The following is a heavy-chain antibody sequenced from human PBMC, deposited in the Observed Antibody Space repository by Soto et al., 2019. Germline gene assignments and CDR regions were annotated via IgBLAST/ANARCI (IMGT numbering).Heavy chain of an antibody. V-gene: IGHV1-2*04. D-gene: IGHD5-18*01. J-gene: IGHJ6*02. CDR1: GYTFTGYY. CDR2: INPNSGGT. Sequence: QVQLVQSGAEVKKPGASVKVSCKASGYTFTGYYMHWVRQAPGQGIEWMGWINPNSGGTNYAQKYQAWVTMTRDTSISTAYVELSRLSSDDTAVYYCARDFLKGYSYGPYYSYGMDVWGQGTTVTVSS. CDR3: ARDFLKGYSYGPYYSYGMDV.